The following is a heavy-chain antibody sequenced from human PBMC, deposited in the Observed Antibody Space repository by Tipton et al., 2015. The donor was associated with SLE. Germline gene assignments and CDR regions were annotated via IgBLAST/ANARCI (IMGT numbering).Heavy chain of an antibody. J-gene: IGHJ5*02. V-gene: IGHV1-18*01. CDR2: ISAYNGNT. Sequence: QVQLVQSGAEVKKPGASVKVSCKASGYTFTSYGISWVRQAPGQGLEWMGWISAYNGNTNYAQKLQGRVTMTTDTSTSTAYMERRSLRSDDTAVNYCAMDQDSSGYYFHNWFDPWGQGTLVTVSS. D-gene: IGHD3-22*01. CDR1: GYTFTSYG. CDR3: AMDQDSSGYYFHNWFDP.